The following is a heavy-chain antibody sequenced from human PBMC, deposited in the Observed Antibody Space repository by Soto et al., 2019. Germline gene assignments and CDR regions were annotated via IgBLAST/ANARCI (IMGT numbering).Heavy chain of an antibody. J-gene: IGHJ6*02. Sequence: QVHLVQSGAAVKKPGSSVKVSCKASGGTFSTYAISWVRQAPGQGLEWMGGIISLFGTTNYAQKFQGRVTITADESTSTAYMELSSLRSEDTAVYYCARDFRRYNYYIMDVWGQGTTVTVSS. CDR2: IISLFGTT. CDR3: ARDFRRYNYYIMDV. D-gene: IGHD1-1*01. CDR1: GGTFSTYA. V-gene: IGHV1-69*12.